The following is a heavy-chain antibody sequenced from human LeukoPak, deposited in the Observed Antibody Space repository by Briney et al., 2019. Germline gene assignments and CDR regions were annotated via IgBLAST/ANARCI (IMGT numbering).Heavy chain of an antibody. Sequence: GGSLRLSCAASGFTFGSSWMHWFRQAPGQGLVWVSCINNDGTNAIYAHSVMGRFSMSRGTPRNTVYLQMNGLRAEDTAVYYCARGNIGPDLWGQGTLVTVSS. V-gene: IGHV3-74*01. D-gene: IGHD1/OR15-1a*01. CDR3: ARGNIGPDL. CDR2: INNDGTNA. J-gene: IGHJ5*02. CDR1: GFTFGSSW.